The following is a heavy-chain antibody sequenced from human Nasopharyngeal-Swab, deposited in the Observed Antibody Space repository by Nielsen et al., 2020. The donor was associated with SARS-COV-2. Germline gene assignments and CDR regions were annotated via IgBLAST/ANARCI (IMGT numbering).Heavy chain of an antibody. Sequence: GGSLRLSCAASGFTFNSYGMHWVRQAPGKGLEWVAVISYDGSNKYYADSVKGRFTISRDNSKNTLYLQMNSLRAEDTAVYYCAKDGITGTTYYFDYWGQGTLVTVSS. D-gene: IGHD1-7*01. J-gene: IGHJ4*02. V-gene: IGHV3-30*18. CDR2: ISYDGSNK. CDR3: AKDGITGTTYYFDY. CDR1: GFTFNSYG.